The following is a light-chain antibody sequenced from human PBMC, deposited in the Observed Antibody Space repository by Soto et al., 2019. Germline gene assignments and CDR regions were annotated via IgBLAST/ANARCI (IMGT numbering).Light chain of an antibody. CDR3: EQYDKSIT. J-gene: IGKJ4*01. CDR2: GAS. CDR1: QSVSSSY. Sequence: EIVLTQSPGTLSLSPGARAPLSCRASQSVSSSYLAWYQQKPGQAPRLLIYGASSRATGIPDRFSGSGSGTDFTLTINRLEPEDFAVYYCEQYDKSITFGGGTKVDIK. V-gene: IGKV3-20*01.